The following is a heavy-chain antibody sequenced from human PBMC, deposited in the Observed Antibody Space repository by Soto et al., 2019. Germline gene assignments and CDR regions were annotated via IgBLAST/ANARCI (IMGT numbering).Heavy chain of an antibody. CDR2: INQDGSLK. Sequence: EVQLVESGGGLVQPGGSLRLSCAASGLTFNNYWMSWVRQAPGKGLEWVASINQDGSLKYYVDSVKGRFTISRDNAQNSFLLQMISLRADDTAVYYCARWQCSGWYLDVWGQGTLLSVSS. V-gene: IGHV3-7*03. CDR3: ARWQCSGWYLDV. CDR1: GLTFNNYW. D-gene: IGHD6-19*01. J-gene: IGHJ4*02.